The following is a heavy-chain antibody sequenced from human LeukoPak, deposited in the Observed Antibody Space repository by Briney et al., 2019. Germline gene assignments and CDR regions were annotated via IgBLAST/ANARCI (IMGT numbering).Heavy chain of an antibody. CDR2: IIPIFGTA. V-gene: IGHV1-69*13. J-gene: IGHJ6*03. CDR1: GGTFSSYA. D-gene: IGHD2-2*01. CDR3: ARRGGCSSTSCPHYYYMDV. Sequence: SVKVSCKASGGTFSSYAISWVRQAPGQGLEWVGGIIPIFGTANYAQKFQGRVTITADESTSTAYMELSSLRSEDTAVYYCARRGGCSSTSCPHYYYMDVWGKGTTVTVSS.